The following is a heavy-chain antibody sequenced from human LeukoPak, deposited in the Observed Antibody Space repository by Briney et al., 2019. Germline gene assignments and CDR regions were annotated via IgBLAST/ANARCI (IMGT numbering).Heavy chain of an antibody. Sequence: GGSLRLSCAASGFTFSNYNMIWVRQAPGKGLEGVSSITRSSIYIYYVASLKGRFTISRDNAKNSLYLQMNSLRAEDTAVYYCVRVRYDGSGYYSIYDYWGQGTLVTVAS. V-gene: IGHV3-21*01. J-gene: IGHJ4*02. CDR2: ITRSSIYI. CDR3: VRVRYDGSGYYSIYDY. D-gene: IGHD3-22*01. CDR1: GFTFSNYN.